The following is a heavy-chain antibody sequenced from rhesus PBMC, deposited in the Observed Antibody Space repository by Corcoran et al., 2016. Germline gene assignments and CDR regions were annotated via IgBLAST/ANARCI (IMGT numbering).Heavy chain of an antibody. CDR2: IYRNSEST. D-gene: IGHD2-39*02. CDR3: ARELVVTTSVFVDY. Sequence: QVQLQESGPGVVKPSETLSLTCAVPGCPFCSGYYYWSWFRPPPVTGLEWIGGIYRNSESTNDKPSLKSRVTISKDTSKNQFSLKLSSVTAADTAVYYCARELVVTTSVFVDYWGQGVLVTVSS. V-gene: IGHV4S12*01. CDR1: GCPFCSGYYY. J-gene: IGHJ4*01.